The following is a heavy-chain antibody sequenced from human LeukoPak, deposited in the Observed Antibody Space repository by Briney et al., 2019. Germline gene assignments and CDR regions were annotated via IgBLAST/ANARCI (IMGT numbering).Heavy chain of an antibody. Sequence: GGSLRLSCAASGFTFSSYAVHWVRQAPGKGLEWVAVISYDGSNKYYADSVKGRFTISGDNSKNTLYLQMNSLRAEDTAVYYCARGQVTIFGVVSGMDVWGQGTTVTVSS. CDR2: ISYDGSNK. CDR1: GFTFSSYA. CDR3: ARGQVTIFGVVSGMDV. D-gene: IGHD3-3*01. J-gene: IGHJ6*02. V-gene: IGHV3-30-3*01.